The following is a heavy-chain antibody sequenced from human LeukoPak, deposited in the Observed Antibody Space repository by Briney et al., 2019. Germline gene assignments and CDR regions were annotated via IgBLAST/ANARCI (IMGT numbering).Heavy chain of an antibody. CDR1: GGTFSIYA. J-gene: IGHJ4*02. CDR2: IIHIFGTA. Sequence: SVKVSCMASGGTFSIYAISWVRQAPGQGLEWMGGIIHIFGTANYAQKFQGRVTITADESTSTAYMELCSLRSEDTAVYYCARSIVGATAHFDYWGQGTLVTVSS. CDR3: ARSIVGATAHFDY. D-gene: IGHD1-26*01. V-gene: IGHV1-69*13.